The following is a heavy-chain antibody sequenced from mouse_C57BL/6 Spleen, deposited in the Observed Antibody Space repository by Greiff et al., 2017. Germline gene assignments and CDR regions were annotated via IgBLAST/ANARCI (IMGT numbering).Heavy chain of an antibody. CDR3: ARSNYGDWYFDV. CDR1: GYSFTGYF. V-gene: IGHV1-20*01. D-gene: IGHD1-1*02. J-gene: IGHJ1*03. Sequence: VQLQQSGPELVKPGDSVKISCKASGYSFTGYFMNWVMQSHGKSLEWIGRINPYNGDTFYNQKFKGKATLTVDKSSSTAHMALRSLTSEDSAVYYCARSNYGDWYFDVWGTGTTVTVSS. CDR2: INPYNGDT.